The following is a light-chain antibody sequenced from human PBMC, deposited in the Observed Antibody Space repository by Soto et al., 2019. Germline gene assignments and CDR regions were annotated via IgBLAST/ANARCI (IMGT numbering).Light chain of an antibody. Sequence: QSALTQPPSVSGSPGQSVSISCTGTSSDVGNYNRVSWYQQPPGTAPKLIIYEVNNRPSGVPDRFSGSKSGNTASLTISGLRAEDEANYYCQSYDTSLSGVIFGAGTQLTVL. J-gene: IGLJ2*01. CDR1: SSDVGNYNR. CDR3: QSYDTSLSGVI. V-gene: IGLV2-18*02. CDR2: EVN.